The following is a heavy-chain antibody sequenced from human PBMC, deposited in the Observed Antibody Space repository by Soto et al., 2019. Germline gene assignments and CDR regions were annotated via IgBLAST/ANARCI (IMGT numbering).Heavy chain of an antibody. V-gene: IGHV1-69*13. CDR2: IFPKFGTT. D-gene: IGHD3-16*02. Sequence: ASVKVSCKASGDTDTNYVISWVRQAPGQGLEWMGGIFPKFGTTYSAQKLQDRLTITADESTSTVYMQLSSLRLDDTAVYYCEAEMTFGKLSVVWGQGTTVTVS. CDR1: GDTDTNYV. J-gene: IGHJ6*02. CDR3: EAEMTFGKLSVV.